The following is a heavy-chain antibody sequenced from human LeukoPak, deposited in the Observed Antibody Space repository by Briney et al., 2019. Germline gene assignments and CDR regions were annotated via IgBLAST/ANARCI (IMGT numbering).Heavy chain of an antibody. V-gene: IGHV3-48*01. CDR3: ARDSSSPDFYYYGMDV. CDR2: ISISSSTI. J-gene: IGHJ6*02. Sequence: GGSLRLSCAASGFTFSSYSMNWVRQAPGKGLEWVSYISISSSTIYYADSVKGRFTISRDNAKNSLYLQMNSLRAEDTAVYYCARDSSSPDFYYYGMDVWGQGTTVTVSS. CDR1: GFTFSSYS. D-gene: IGHD6-13*01.